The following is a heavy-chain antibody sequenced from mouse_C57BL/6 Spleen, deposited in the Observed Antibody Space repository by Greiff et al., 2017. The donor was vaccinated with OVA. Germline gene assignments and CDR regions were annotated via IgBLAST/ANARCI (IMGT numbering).Heavy chain of an antibody. CDR1: GFTFSDYG. CDR2: ISRGSSTI. Sequence: EVQGVESGGGLVKPGGSLKLSCAASGFTFSDYGMHWVRQAPEQGLEWVAYISRGSSTIYYADTVKGRFTISRDNAKNTLFLQMTSLRSEDTAMYYCARMGTTVVALYYYAMDYWGQGTSVTVSS. CDR3: ARMGTTVVALYYYAMDY. D-gene: IGHD1-1*01. J-gene: IGHJ4*01. V-gene: IGHV5-17*01.